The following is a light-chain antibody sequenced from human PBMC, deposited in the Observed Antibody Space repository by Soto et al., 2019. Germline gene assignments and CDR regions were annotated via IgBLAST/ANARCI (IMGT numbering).Light chain of an antibody. CDR1: QSVSSSY. CDR3: QQYGFALT. J-gene: IGKJ3*01. CDR2: GAS. V-gene: IGKV3-20*01. Sequence: EIVLTQSPGTLSLSPGERATLSCRASQSVSSSYLAWYQQKPGQAPRLLIYGASSRATGIPDRFSGSGSGTDFTLTISRLEPEDFAVYYCQQYGFALTFVPGTKVDIK.